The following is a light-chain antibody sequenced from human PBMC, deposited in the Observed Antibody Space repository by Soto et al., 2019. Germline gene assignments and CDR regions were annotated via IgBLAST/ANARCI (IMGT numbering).Light chain of an antibody. J-gene: IGKJ1*01. V-gene: IGKV3D-20*02. CDR2: GAS. CDR1: QSVDSNY. CDR3: QQRGSWPWT. Sequence: EIVLTQSPGTLSLSPGERATLSCRASQSVDSNYLAWYQQKPGQAPRILIFGASGRATGIPDRFSGSGSGTDFTLTISSLEPEDFAIYYCQQRGSWPWTFGQGTKVDIK.